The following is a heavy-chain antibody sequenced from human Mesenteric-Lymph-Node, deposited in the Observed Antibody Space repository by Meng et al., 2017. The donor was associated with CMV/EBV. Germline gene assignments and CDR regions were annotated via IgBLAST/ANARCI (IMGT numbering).Heavy chain of an antibody. D-gene: IGHD1-7*01. CDR1: GGSFSGYY. CDR3: ARDRGWNYDGAFDI. J-gene: IGHJ3*02. Sequence: SETLSLTCAVYGGSFSGYYWSWIRQPPGKGLEWIGSIFYSGSTYYNPSLKSRLTISVDTSKNQFSLKLSSVTAADTAVFYCARDRGWNYDGAFDIWGQGTMVTVSS. V-gene: IGHV4-34*12. CDR2: IFYSGST.